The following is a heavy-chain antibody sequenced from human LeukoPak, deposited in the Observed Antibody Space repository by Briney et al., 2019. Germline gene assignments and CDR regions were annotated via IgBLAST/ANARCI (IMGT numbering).Heavy chain of an antibody. CDR3: ASLGYSYGPNLYGMDV. Sequence: SVKVSCKASGGTFSSYAISWVRQAPGQGLEWMGGIIPIFGTANYAQKFQGRVTITADESTSTAYMELSSLRSEDTAVYYCASLGYSYGPNLYGMDVWGKGTTVTVSS. D-gene: IGHD5-18*01. V-gene: IGHV1-69*01. CDR2: IIPIFGTA. CDR1: GGTFSSYA. J-gene: IGHJ6*04.